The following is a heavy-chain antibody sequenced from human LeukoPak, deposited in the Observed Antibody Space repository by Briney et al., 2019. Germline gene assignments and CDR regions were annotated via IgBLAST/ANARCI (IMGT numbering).Heavy chain of an antibody. CDR1: GGSFSGYY. J-gene: IGHJ4*02. Sequence: PSETLSLTCAVYGGSFSGYYWSWIRQPPGKGLEWIGEINHSGSTNYNPSLKSRVTISVDTSKNQFSLKLSSVTAADTAVYYYARGFPVWGSYRPISYYLDYWGQGTLVTVSS. V-gene: IGHV4-34*01. D-gene: IGHD3-16*02. CDR2: INHSGST. CDR3: ARGFPVWGSYRPISYYLDY.